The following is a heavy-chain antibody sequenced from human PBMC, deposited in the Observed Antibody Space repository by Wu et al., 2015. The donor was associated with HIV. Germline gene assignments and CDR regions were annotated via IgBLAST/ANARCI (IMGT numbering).Heavy chain of an antibody. V-gene: IGHV1-2*02. D-gene: IGHD3-3*01. CDR3: ATTHCNFKSCYYSPGEDV. Sequence: QVQLVQSGAEVRKPGASVKVSCKASRYTFSGQYVHWVRQAPGQNLEWMGWIKPSGGDTKYAQKFQDRVTMTRDRSSATVYMEFRSLRSDDTAVYYCATTHCNFKSCYYSPGEDVWGPGTTVVVSS. J-gene: IGHJ6*02. CDR1: RYTFSGQY. CDR2: IKPSGGDT.